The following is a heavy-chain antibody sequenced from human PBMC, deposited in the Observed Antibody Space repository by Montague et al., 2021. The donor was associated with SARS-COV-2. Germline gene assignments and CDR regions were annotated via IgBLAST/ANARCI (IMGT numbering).Heavy chain of an antibody. J-gene: IGHJ4*02. D-gene: IGHD3-9*01. Sequence: SETLSLTCTVSGVSVTDYYWSWIRQPPGEGLEWVGDVLYNKGTNFNPSLKSRVAISVDTSKNQFSLRLTSVTAADTALYYCVRHPHYDGLNGPPDFWDQGTLVTASS. V-gene: IGHV4-59*08. CDR1: GVSVTDYY. CDR2: VLYNKGT. CDR3: VRHPHYDGLNGPPDF.